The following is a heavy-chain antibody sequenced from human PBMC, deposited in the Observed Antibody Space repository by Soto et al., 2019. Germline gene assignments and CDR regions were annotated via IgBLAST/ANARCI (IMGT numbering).Heavy chain of an antibody. CDR1: GGSIRSRSYY. V-gene: IGHV4-39*01. Sequence: SETLSPTCTVSGGSIRSRSYYRGLIRQPPGKGLEWIGSIYYSGSTYYNPSLKSRVTISVDTSKNQSSLKLSSVPAADTAVYYCARQQVNSSGFTDYWGQGTLVTLSS. J-gene: IGHJ4*02. CDR3: ARQQVNSSGFTDY. CDR2: IYYSGST. D-gene: IGHD6-19*01.